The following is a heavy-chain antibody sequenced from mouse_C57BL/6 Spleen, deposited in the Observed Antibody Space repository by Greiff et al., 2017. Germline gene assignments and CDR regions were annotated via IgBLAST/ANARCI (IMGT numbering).Heavy chain of an antibody. Sequence: EVQLVESGPGLVKPSQSLSLTCSVTGYSITSGYYWNWIRQFPGNKLEWMGYISYDGSNNYNPSLKNRISITRDTSKNQFFLKLNSVTTEDTATYCCARVDYSDAMDYWGQGTSVTVSS. CDR1: GYSITSGYY. CDR3: ARVDYSDAMDY. D-gene: IGHD1-1*01. CDR2: ISYDGSN. V-gene: IGHV3-6*01. J-gene: IGHJ4*01.